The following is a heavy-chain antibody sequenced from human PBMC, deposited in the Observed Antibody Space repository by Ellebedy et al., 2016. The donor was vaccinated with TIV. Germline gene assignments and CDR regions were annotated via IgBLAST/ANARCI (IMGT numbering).Heavy chain of an antibody. D-gene: IGHD6-19*01. Sequence: SGPTLVKPTQTLTLTCTFSGFSLSTTRVSVSWIRQPPGKALEWLARIDWDDDKYFNTSLRTRLTISKDTSKNRVVLTMTNMDPVDTATYYCARTDGSGWAFDSWGQGTLVTVSS. V-gene: IGHV2-70*11. CDR3: ARTDGSGWAFDS. J-gene: IGHJ4*02. CDR2: IDWDDDK. CDR1: GFSLSTTRVS.